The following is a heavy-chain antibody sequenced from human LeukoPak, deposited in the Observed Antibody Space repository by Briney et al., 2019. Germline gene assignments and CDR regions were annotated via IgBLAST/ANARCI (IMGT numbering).Heavy chain of an antibody. J-gene: IGHJ4*02. CDR1: GFTFDDYA. D-gene: IGHD3-3*01. CDR3: AKDRGYDFWSGEFDY. V-gene: IGHV3-9*01. Sequence: GGSLRLSCAASGFTFDDYAMHWVRQAPGKGLEWVSGISWNSGSIGYADSVKGRFTISRDNAKNSLYLQMNSLRGEDTALYYCAKDRGYDFWSGEFDYWGQGTLVTVSS. CDR2: ISWNSGSI.